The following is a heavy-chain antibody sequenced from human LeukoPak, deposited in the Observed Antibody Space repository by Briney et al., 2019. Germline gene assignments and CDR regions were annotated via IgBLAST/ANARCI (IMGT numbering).Heavy chain of an antibody. CDR1: GFTFSSYG. J-gene: IGHJ6*02. CDR3: AKDRSTMVRSYGMDV. V-gene: IGHV3-30*18. CDR2: ISYDGSNK. D-gene: IGHD3-10*01. Sequence: GGSLRLSCAATGFTFSSYGMHWVRQAPGKGLEWVAVISYDGSNKYYADSVKGRFTISRDNSKNTLYLQMNSLRAEDTAVYYCAKDRSTMVRSYGMDVWGQGTTVTVSS.